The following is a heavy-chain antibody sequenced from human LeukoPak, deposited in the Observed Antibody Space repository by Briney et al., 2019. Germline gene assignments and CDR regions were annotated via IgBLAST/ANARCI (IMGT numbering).Heavy chain of an antibody. CDR3: ARASGGTYDYRSGSYPGAFDI. V-gene: IGHV1-3*01. Sequence: ASVKVSCKASGFTFTSYAMHWVRQAPGQRLEWMGWINAGNGNRKYSKKFQGRVTITTEKSSSTAYMELSSPRAEDTAVYYCARASGGTYDYRSGSYPGAFDIWGQGTMVTVSS. J-gene: IGHJ3*02. CDR2: INAGNGNR. D-gene: IGHD3-10*01. CDR1: GFTFTSYA.